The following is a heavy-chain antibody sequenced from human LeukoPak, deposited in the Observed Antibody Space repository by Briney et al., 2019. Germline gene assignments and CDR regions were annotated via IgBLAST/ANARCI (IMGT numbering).Heavy chain of an antibody. CDR2: ISYDGSHK. D-gene: IGHD3-9*01. V-gene: IGHV3-30*18. Sequence: PGGSLRLSCAASGSTFNSYGMPWVRQAPGKGLEWVAVISYDGSHKYYAEYVKGRFSISRDNSKNTLYLQMNSLRAEDTAVYYCANGPSVDVLTGYPTNGAFDIWGQGTMVTVSS. J-gene: IGHJ3*02. CDR1: GSTFNSYG. CDR3: ANGPSVDVLTGYPTNGAFDI.